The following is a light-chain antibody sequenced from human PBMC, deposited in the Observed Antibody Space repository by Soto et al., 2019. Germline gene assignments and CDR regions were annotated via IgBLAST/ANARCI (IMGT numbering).Light chain of an antibody. Sequence: DIPMTQSPSTLSASVGDRVTITCRASQSVGSSMAWYQQKPGEAPKLLISKASSLQTGVPSRFNGGGSGAEFTLTISSLQPGDFATYYCQQYWGPPLTFGGGTRVDLK. CDR2: KAS. V-gene: IGKV1-5*03. J-gene: IGKJ4*02. CDR3: QQYWGPPLT. CDR1: QSVGSS.